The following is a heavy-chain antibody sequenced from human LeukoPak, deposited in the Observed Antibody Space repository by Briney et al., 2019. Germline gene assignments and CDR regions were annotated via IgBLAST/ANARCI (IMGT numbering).Heavy chain of an antibody. CDR3: AKAHLLDWLLPFDY. J-gene: IGHJ4*02. CDR2: IWYDGSNK. Sequence: GGSLRLSCAASGFPFSSYGMHWVRQAPGKGLEWVAVIWYDGSNKYYADSVKGRFTISRDNSKNTLYLQMNSLRGEDTAVYYCAKAHLLDWLLPFDYWGQGTLVTVSS. V-gene: IGHV3-30*02. D-gene: IGHD3/OR15-3a*01. CDR1: GFPFSSYG.